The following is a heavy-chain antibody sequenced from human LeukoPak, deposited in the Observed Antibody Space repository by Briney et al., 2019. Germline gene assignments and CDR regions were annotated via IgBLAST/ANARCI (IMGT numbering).Heavy chain of an antibody. Sequence: GGSLRLSCAASGFIFSSYTMNWVRQATGKGLEWVSSISSSSNYIYYVDSVKGRFTISRDNAKNSLYLQMNSLRDEDTAVYYCARDLYSTSSFDYWGQGTLVTVSS. CDR2: ISSSSNYI. CDR1: GFIFSSYT. J-gene: IGHJ4*02. CDR3: ARDLYSTSSFDY. D-gene: IGHD6-6*01. V-gene: IGHV3-21*01.